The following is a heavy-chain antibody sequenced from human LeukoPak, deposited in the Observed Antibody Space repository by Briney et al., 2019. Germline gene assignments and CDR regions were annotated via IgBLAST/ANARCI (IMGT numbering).Heavy chain of an antibody. CDR3: ASYSSDYYAFDI. CDR1: GGSITSYY. V-gene: IGHV4-59*01. J-gene: IGHJ3*02. CDR2: VFYSGNT. D-gene: IGHD4-17*01. Sequence: SETLSLTCTVSGGSITSYYWSWIRQPPRKGLEGSGYVFYSGNTNYNPSLKSRGTISVDTSKNQFSLKLSSVPAADTAVYYCASYSSDYYAFDIWGQGTMVTVST.